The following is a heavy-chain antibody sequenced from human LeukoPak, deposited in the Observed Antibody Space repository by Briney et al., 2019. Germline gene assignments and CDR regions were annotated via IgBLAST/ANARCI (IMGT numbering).Heavy chain of an antibody. J-gene: IGHJ4*02. V-gene: IGHV4-31*03. Sequence: SQTLSLTCTVSGGSISSGGYYWSWIRQHPGKGLEWIGYIYYSGSTYYSPSLKSRVTISVDTSQNQFSLKLSSVTAADTAVYYCARERRYYYDSSGFYPYFDYWGQGTLVTVSS. CDR2: IYYSGST. D-gene: IGHD3-22*01. CDR3: ARERRYYYDSSGFYPYFDY. CDR1: GGSISSGGYY.